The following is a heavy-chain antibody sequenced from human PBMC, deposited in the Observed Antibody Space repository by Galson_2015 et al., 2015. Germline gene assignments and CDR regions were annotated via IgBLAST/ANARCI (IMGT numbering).Heavy chain of an antibody. J-gene: IGHJ4*02. CDR2: ISSSSSYI. D-gene: IGHD6-13*01. Sequence: SLRLSCAASGFTFSSYSMNWVRQAPGKGLEWVSSISSSSSYIYYADSVKGRFTISRDNAKNSLYLQMNSLRAEDTAVYYCASARDSSSAWGYWGQGTQVTVSS. CDR1: GFTFSSYS. V-gene: IGHV3-21*01. CDR3: ASARDSSSAWGY.